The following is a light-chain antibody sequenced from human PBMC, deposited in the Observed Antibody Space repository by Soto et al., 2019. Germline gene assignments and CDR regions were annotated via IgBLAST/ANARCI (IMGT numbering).Light chain of an antibody. CDR1: QSLNND. CDR2: HAS. Sequence: EIVMTQSPATLYVSPGERATLSCRASQSLNNDLVWYQQKPGQAPRLLIYHASTRATGVPARFSGSGSGTEFTLTISSLQSEDFAVYYCQQSNDWTPGLTFGGGTKVGIK. V-gene: IGKV3-15*01. J-gene: IGKJ4*01. CDR3: QQSNDWTPGLT.